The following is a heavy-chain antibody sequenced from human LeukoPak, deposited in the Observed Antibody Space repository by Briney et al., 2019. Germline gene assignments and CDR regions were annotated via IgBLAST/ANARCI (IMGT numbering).Heavy chain of an antibody. CDR3: ARTIAPAGYVWFDP. Sequence: ASVKVSCKASGYTFTGYYLHWVRQAPGQGLEYMGWINPDSGDTNYAQKFQGRVTMTRDTSISTAYMELSRLRSDDTGMYYCARTIAPAGYVWFDPWGQGTLVTVSS. D-gene: IGHD6-13*01. J-gene: IGHJ5*02. CDR2: INPDSGDT. V-gene: IGHV1-2*02. CDR1: GYTFTGYY.